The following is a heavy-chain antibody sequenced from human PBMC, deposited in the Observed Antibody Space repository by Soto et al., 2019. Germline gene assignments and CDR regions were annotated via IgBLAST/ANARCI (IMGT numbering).Heavy chain of an antibody. J-gene: IGHJ4*02. CDR2: ISWNSGSI. Sequence: EVQLVESGGGLVQTGRSLRLSCAASGFTFDDYAMHWVRQAPGKGLEWVSGISWNSGSIGYADSVKGRFTISRDNAKNSLYLQMNSLRAEDTALYYCAKSGVEDGDYAFDYWGQGTLVTVSS. CDR1: GFTFDDYA. D-gene: IGHD4-17*01. V-gene: IGHV3-9*01. CDR3: AKSGVEDGDYAFDY.